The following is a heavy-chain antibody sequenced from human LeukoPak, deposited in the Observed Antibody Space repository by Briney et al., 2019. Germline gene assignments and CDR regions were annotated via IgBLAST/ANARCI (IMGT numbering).Heavy chain of an antibody. CDR2: IYTSGST. J-gene: IGHJ3*02. CDR1: GGSISSYY. D-gene: IGHD6-19*01. Sequence: SETLSLTCTVSGGSISSYYWSWIRQPAGKGPEWIGRIYTSGSTNYNPSLKSRVTVSVDTSKNQFSLKLSSVTAADTAVYYCARAVTGYSSGWYGGGAFDIWGQGTMVTVSS. V-gene: IGHV4-4*07. CDR3: ARAVTGYSSGWYGGGAFDI.